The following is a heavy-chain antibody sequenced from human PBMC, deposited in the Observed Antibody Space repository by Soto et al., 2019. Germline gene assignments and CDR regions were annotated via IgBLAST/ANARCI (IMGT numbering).Heavy chain of an antibody. Sequence: PSETLSLTCTVSGGSISSGDYYWSWIRQPPGKGLEWIGYIYYSGSTDYNPSLKSRVTMSVDTSKNQFSLKLSSVTAADTAVYYCAREGSYDFWSGSSPKQYYYYYGMDVWGQGTTVTVSS. J-gene: IGHJ6*02. CDR2: IYYSGST. V-gene: IGHV4-30-4*01. D-gene: IGHD3-3*01. CDR1: GGSISSGDYY. CDR3: AREGSYDFWSGSSPKQYYYYYGMDV.